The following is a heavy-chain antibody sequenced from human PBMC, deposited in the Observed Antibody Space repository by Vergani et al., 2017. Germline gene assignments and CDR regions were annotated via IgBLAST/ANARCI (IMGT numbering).Heavy chain of an antibody. CDR3: ARDLMGSYYYYFMDV. CDR1: GFTFSSYW. CDR2: KKQDGSEK. D-gene: IGHD2-8*01. V-gene: IGHV3-7*01. J-gene: IGHJ6*03. Sequence: EVQLVESGGGLVQPGGSLRLSCAASGFTFSSYWMSWVRQAPGKGRGWVANKKQDGSEKYYVDSVKGRFTISRDNAKNSLYLQMNSLRAEDTAVYYCARDLMGSYYYYFMDVWDKGTTVTFSS.